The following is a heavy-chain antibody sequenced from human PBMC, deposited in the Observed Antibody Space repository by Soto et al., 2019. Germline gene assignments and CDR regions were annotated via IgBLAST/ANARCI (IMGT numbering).Heavy chain of an antibody. CDR2: IYPGDSDT. J-gene: IGHJ6*02. V-gene: IGHV5-51*01. Sequence: GESLKISCKGSGYSFTSYWIGWVRQMPGKGLEWMGIIYPGDSDTRYSPSFQGQVTISADKSISTAYLQWSSLKASDTAMYYCARQTGTTFNDYHYGMAVRGQGTTSTVSS. CDR1: GYSFTSYW. CDR3: ARQTGTTFNDYHYGMAV. D-gene: IGHD1-7*01.